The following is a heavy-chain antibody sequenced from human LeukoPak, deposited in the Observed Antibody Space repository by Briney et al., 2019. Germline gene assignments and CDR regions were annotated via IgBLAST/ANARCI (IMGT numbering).Heavy chain of an antibody. J-gene: IGHJ4*02. CDR3: ARVDFGVVIIDY. CDR1: GGSFSGYY. CDR2: INHSGST. V-gene: IGHV4-34*01. Sequence: PSETLSLTCAVYGGSFSGYYWSWIRQPPGKGLEWIGEINHSGSTNYNPSLKSRVTISVDTSKNQFSLKLSSVTAADTAVYYCARVDFGVVIIDYWGQGTLVTVSS. D-gene: IGHD3-3*01.